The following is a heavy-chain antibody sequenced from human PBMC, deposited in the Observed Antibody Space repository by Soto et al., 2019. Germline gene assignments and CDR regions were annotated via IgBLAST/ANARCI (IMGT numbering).Heavy chain of an antibody. D-gene: IGHD3-16*02. Sequence: SETLSLTCAVYGGSFSGYYWSWIRQPPGKGLEWIGEINHSGSTNYNPSLKSRVTISVDTSKNQFSLKLSSVTAADTAVYYCARVRECKTLYDYVWGSYRSYYFDYWGQGTLVTVSS. CDR1: GGSFSGYY. CDR3: ARVRECKTLYDYVWGSYRSYYFDY. CDR2: INHSGST. J-gene: IGHJ4*02. V-gene: IGHV4-34*01.